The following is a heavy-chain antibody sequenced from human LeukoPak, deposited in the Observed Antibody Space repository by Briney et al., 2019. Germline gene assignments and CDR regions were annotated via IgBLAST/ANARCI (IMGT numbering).Heavy chain of an antibody. CDR2: IKQDGSEK. V-gene: IGHV3-7*01. Sequence: PGGSLRLSCAASGFTFSSYWMSWVRRAPGKGLEWVANIKQDGSEKYYVDSVKGRFTISRDNAKNSLYLQMNSLRAEDTAVYYCARDSFDWSPHDAFDIWGQGTMVTVSS. CDR1: GFTFSSYW. CDR3: ARDSFDWSPHDAFDI. J-gene: IGHJ3*02. D-gene: IGHD3-9*01.